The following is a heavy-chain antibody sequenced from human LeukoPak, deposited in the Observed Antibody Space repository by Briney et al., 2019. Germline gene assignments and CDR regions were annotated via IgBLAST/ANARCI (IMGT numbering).Heavy chain of an antibody. Sequence: GGSLRLSCAASGFTFSTYSMNWLRLAPGKGLEWVSSISPDSNYKYYVDSVKGRFTISRDNDKSSLYLQMNSLRAEDTAVYYCARGLYGSTSPSYWGQGTLVTVSS. CDR1: GFTFSTYS. V-gene: IGHV3-21*01. D-gene: IGHD4-17*01. J-gene: IGHJ4*02. CDR3: ARGLYGSTSPSY. CDR2: ISPDSNYK.